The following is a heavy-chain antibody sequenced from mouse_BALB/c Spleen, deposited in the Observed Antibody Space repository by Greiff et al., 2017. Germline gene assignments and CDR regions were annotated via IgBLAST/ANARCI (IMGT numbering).Heavy chain of an antibody. CDR3: ARKNGYRDYYAMDY. CDR2: ISSGGST. Sequence: EVQLVESGGGLVKPGGSLKLSCAASGFTFSSYAMSWVRQTPEKRLEWVASISSGGSTYYPDSVKGRFTISRDNARNILYLQMSSLRSEDTAMYYCARKNGYRDYYAMDYWGQGTSVTVSS. D-gene: IGHD1-2*01. V-gene: IGHV5-6-5*01. CDR1: GFTFSSYA. J-gene: IGHJ4*01.